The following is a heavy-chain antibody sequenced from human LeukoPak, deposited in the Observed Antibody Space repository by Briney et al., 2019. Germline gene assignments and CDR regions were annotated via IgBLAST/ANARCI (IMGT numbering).Heavy chain of an antibody. CDR2: IYYSGST. J-gene: IGHJ4*02. CDR3: ARQHVSYCSTTSCSAGFVDS. CDR1: GGSISSSSYY. D-gene: IGHD2-2*01. Sequence: SETLSLTYTVSGGSISSSSYYWGWIRQPLGKGLEWIGSIYYSGSTYYNPSLKSRVTISVDTSKNQFSLKLSSVTAADTAVYYCARQHVSYCSTTSCSAGFVDSWGQGTLVTVSS. V-gene: IGHV4-39*01.